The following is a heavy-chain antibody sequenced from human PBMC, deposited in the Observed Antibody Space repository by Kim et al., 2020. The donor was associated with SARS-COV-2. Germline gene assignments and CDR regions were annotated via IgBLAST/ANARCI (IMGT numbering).Heavy chain of an antibody. CDR2: ISSSSSYT. Sequence: GGSLRLSCAASGFTFSDYYMSWIRQAPGKGLEWVSYISSSSSYTNYADSVKGRFTISRDNAKNSLYLQMNSLRAEDTAVYYCARVWRDGPRVGAFDIWGQGTMVTVSS. V-gene: IGHV3-11*05. J-gene: IGHJ3*02. CDR1: GFTFSDYY. CDR3: ARVWRDGPRVGAFDI. D-gene: IGHD3-3*01.